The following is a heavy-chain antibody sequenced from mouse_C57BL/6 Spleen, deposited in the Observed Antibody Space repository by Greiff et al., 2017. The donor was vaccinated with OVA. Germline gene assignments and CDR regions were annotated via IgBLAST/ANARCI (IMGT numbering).Heavy chain of an antibody. D-gene: IGHD2-4*01. V-gene: IGHV1-4*01. J-gene: IGHJ2*01. CDR3: ARSAHYDLYFDY. CDR2: INPSSGYT. Sequence: VQLQQSGAELARPGASVKMSCKASGYTFTSYTMHWVKQRPGQGLEWIGYINPSSGYTKYNQKFKDKATLTADKSSSTAYMQLSSLTSEDSAVDYCARSAHYDLYFDYWGQGTTLTVSS. CDR1: GYTFTSYT.